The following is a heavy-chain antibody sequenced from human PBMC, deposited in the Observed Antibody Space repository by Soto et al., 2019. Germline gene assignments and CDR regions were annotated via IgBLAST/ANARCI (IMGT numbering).Heavy chain of an antibody. CDR1: GGSFSGYY. Sequence: SETLSLTCAVYGGSFSGYYWSWIRQPPGKGLEWIGEINHSGSTNYNPSLKSRVTISVDTSKNQFSLKLSSVTAADTAVYYCARALHIVLMVYAIKGGHWFDPWGQGTLVTVSS. D-gene: IGHD2-8*01. CDR2: INHSGST. CDR3: ARALHIVLMVYAIKGGHWFDP. J-gene: IGHJ5*02. V-gene: IGHV4-34*01.